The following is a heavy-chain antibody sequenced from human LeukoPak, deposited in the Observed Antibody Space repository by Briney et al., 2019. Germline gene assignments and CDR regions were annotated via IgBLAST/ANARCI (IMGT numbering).Heavy chain of an antibody. Sequence: GGSLRLSCAASGFTFSSYAMHWVRQAPGKGLEWVANIKQDGSEKYYVDSVKGRFTISRDNAKNSLYLQMNSLRAEDTAVYYCARDPSGSSWSDYWGQGTLVTVSS. J-gene: IGHJ4*02. D-gene: IGHD6-13*01. CDR2: IKQDGSEK. CDR1: GFTFSSYA. V-gene: IGHV3-7*01. CDR3: ARDPSGSSWSDY.